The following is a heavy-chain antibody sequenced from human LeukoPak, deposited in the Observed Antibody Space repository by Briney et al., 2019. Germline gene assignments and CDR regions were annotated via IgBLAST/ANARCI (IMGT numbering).Heavy chain of an antibody. CDR2: ISSSGSTI. V-gene: IGHV3-11*01. J-gene: IGHJ3*01. CDR3: VKRLTLGDLSIKGAFAL. D-gene: IGHD3-16*02. Sequence: GGSLRLSCAASGFTFSDYYMSWIRQAPGKGLEWVSYISSSGSTIYYADSVKGRFTISRDNAKNSLYLQMNSLRVEDSAMYYCVKRLTLGDLSIKGAFALWGQGTMVTVAS. CDR1: GFTFSDYY.